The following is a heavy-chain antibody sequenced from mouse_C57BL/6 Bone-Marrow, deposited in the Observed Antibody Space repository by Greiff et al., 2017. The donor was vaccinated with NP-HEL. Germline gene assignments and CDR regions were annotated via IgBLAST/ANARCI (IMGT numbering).Heavy chain of an antibody. Sequence: EVQLVESGGGLVKPGGSLKLSCAASGFTFSDYGMHWVRQAPEKGLEWVAYISSGSSTIYYADTVKGRFTISRDNAKNTLFLQMTSLRSEDTAMYYCARLLLRSGAMDYWGQGTSVTVSS. D-gene: IGHD1-1*01. J-gene: IGHJ4*01. V-gene: IGHV5-17*01. CDR3: ARLLLRSGAMDY. CDR1: GFTFSDYG. CDR2: ISSGSSTI.